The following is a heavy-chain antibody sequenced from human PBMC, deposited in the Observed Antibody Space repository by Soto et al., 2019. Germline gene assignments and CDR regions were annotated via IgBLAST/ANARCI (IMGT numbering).Heavy chain of an antibody. CDR2: ILPIFGTT. CDR3: VRGANSDISTGKGYYCPGMDV. D-gene: IGHD3-9*01. CDR1: GLIFSSYA. J-gene: IGHJ6*02. V-gene: IGHV1-69*06. Sequence: QVQLVQSGAEVKKPGSSVKVSCKASGLIFSSYAISWVRQAPGQGLEWVGGILPIFGTTNYAKRFKGRVTITADTSTTTTYLDLSSLRSEDTAVYFCVRGANSDISTGKGYYCPGMDVWGQGTTVTVSS.